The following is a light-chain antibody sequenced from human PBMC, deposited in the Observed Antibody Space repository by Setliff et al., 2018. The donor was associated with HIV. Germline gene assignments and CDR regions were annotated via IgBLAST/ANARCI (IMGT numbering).Light chain of an antibody. V-gene: IGKV1-6*01. Sequence: AVQMTQSPSSLSASVGDLVTITCRASQDIKSDLGWYQQKPGRAPKLLIFSASGLQSGVPSRFSGSRSGTDFTLTIRDLQPEDIATYFCLQDNTYPRTFGQGTKV. CDR2: SAS. CDR3: LQDNTYPRT. CDR1: QDIKSD. J-gene: IGKJ1*01.